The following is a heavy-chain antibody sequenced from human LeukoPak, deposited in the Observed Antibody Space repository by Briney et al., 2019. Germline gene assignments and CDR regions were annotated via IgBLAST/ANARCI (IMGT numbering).Heavy chain of an antibody. Sequence: GGSLRLSCAASGFTFSSYSMNWVHQAPGKGLEWVAFIRYDGSNKYYADSVKGRFTISRDNSKNTLYLQMNSLRAEDTAVYYCAKVAQYYYDSSGYLDYWGQGTLVTVSS. V-gene: IGHV3-30*02. J-gene: IGHJ4*02. D-gene: IGHD3-22*01. CDR2: IRYDGSNK. CDR1: GFTFSSYS. CDR3: AKVAQYYYDSSGYLDY.